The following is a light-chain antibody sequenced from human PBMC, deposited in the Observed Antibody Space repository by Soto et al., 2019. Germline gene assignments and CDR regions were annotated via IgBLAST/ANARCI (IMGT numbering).Light chain of an antibody. CDR3: QQLGFSPWT. Sequence: DIVLTQSPGTLSLSSGERATLSCRASQSVGSSYLAWYQQKPGQAPRLLIYGASNRATGIPDRFSGSGSGTDFTLTISRLEPEDFAVYYCQQLGFSPWTFGQGTKVEIK. V-gene: IGKV3-20*01. CDR2: GAS. J-gene: IGKJ1*01. CDR1: QSVGSSY.